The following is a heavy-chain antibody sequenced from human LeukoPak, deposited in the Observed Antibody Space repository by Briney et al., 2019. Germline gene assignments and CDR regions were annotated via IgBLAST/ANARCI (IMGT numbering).Heavy chain of an antibody. V-gene: IGHV3-7*01. CDR1: SFTFSSYW. J-gene: IGHJ4*02. D-gene: IGHD5-18*01. Sequence: GGSLRLSCAASSFTFSSYWMTWVRQAPGKGLEWVANINQDGSLKYYVDSVKGRLTISRDNAKNSLYLQMTSLRAEDTAFYYCARDLRTGYTYGYPLDYWGQGTLVTVSS. CDR3: ARDLRTGYTYGYPLDY. CDR2: INQDGSLK.